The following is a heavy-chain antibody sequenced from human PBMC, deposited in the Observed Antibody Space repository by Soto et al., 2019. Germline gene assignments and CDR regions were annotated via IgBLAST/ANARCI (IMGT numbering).Heavy chain of an antibody. J-gene: IGHJ6*02. D-gene: IGHD5-12*01. CDR2: IIPIFGTA. CDR1: GGTFSSYA. CDR3: ASSSRGYSGYDSAYYYYGMDV. Sequence: ASVKVSCKASGGTFSSYAISWVRQAPGQGLEWMGGIIPIFGTANYAQKFQGRVTITADESTSTAYMELSSLRSEDTAVYYCASSSRGYSGYDSAYYYYGMDVWGQGTTVTVSS. V-gene: IGHV1-69*13.